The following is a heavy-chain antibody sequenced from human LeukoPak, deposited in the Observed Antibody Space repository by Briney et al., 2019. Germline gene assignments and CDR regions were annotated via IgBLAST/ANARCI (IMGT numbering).Heavy chain of an antibody. CDR2: INWNSDSI. J-gene: IGHJ4*02. CDR3: ARESGSSSWYNFDY. Sequence: GGSLRLSCAVSGFTFDDYAMHWVRQVPGKGLEWVSGINWNSDSIGYADSVKGRFTTSRDNAKNSLYLQMNSLRAEDTAVYYCARESGSSSWYNFDYWGQGTLVTVSS. V-gene: IGHV3-9*01. D-gene: IGHD6-13*01. CDR1: GFTFDDYA.